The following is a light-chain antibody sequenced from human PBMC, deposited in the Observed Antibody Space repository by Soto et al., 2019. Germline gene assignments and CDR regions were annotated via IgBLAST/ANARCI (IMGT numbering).Light chain of an antibody. CDR1: KLGDEY. J-gene: IGLJ2*01. V-gene: IGLV3-1*01. CDR2: QDS. CDR3: QAWDSSVV. Sequence: SYELTQPPSVSVSPGQTACITCSGDKLGDEYACWYQQKPGQSPVLVIYQDSKRPSGIPERFSGSNSGNTATLTISGTQAMDEADYYCQAWDSSVVFGGGTKVTVL.